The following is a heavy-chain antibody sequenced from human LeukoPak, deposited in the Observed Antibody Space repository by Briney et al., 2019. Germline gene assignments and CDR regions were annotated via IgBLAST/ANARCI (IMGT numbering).Heavy chain of an antibody. CDR2: IYTSGST. CDR3: ARDLSLANWFDP. Sequence: PSETLSLTCTVPGGSISSYYWSWIRQPAAKGPEWIGRIYTSGSTNYNPSLKSRVTISVDTSKNQFSLKLSSVTAADTAVYYCARDLSLANWFDPWGQGTLVTVSS. V-gene: IGHV4-4*07. J-gene: IGHJ5*02. CDR1: GGSISSYY.